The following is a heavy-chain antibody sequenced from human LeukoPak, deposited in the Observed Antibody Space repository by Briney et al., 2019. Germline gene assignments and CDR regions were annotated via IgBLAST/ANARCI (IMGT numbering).Heavy chain of an antibody. V-gene: IGHV3-13*01. J-gene: IGHJ6*02. CDR1: GITFSTSD. D-gene: IGHD6-13*01. CDR3: ARGSVRVGMDV. CDR2: IGTAGDT. Sequence: GWSLRLSCEASGITFSTSDMHWVRQAPGKGLEWVSVIGTAGDTYYADSVKGRFTISRENAKNSLYLQMNSLRAGDTAVYYCARGSVRVGMDVWGQGTTVTVSS.